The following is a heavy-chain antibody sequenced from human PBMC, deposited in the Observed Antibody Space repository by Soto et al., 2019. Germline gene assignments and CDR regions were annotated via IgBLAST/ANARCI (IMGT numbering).Heavy chain of an antibody. CDR3: ARVFELELRYYYGMDV. CDR2: ISYDGSNK. D-gene: IGHD1-7*01. V-gene: IGHV3-30-3*01. CDR1: GFTFSSYA. J-gene: IGHJ6*02. Sequence: GGSLRLSCAASGFTFSSYAMHWVRQAPGKGLEWVAVISYDGSNKYYADSVKGRFTISRDNSKNTLYLQMNSLRAEDTAVYYCARVFELELRYYYGMDVWGQGTTVTVSS.